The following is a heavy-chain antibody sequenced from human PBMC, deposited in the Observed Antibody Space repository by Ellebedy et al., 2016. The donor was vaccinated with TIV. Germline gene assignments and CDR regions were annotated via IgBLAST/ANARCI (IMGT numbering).Heavy chain of an antibody. CDR2: VYNSGRT. V-gene: IGHV4-59*08. CDR3: ARQDYDILTGYYTHFDY. CDR1: GGSISSSF. D-gene: IGHD3-9*01. J-gene: IGHJ4*02. Sequence: MPSETLSLTCTVSGGSISSSFWNWIRQPPGKGLEWIGYVYNSGRTNYNPSLKSRVTISADMSKNQFSLKLSSVTAADTAVYYCARQDYDILTGYYTHFDYWGQGTLVTVSS.